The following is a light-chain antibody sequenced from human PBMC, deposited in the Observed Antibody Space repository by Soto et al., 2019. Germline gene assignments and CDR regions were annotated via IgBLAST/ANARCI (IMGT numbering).Light chain of an antibody. V-gene: IGKV1-39*01. J-gene: IGKJ1*01. CDR2: AAS. Sequence: DIQMTQSPSSLYASVGDRVTITCRASQSISSYLNWYQQEPGKAPKLMIYAASSLQSGVPSRFSGSGSGTDCTLTVSSLKTEDFATYYCQQAYGAPPTFCQGTKVDIK. CDR1: QSISSY. CDR3: QQAYGAPPT.